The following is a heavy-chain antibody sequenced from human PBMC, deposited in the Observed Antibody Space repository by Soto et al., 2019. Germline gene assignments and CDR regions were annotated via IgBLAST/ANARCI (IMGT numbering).Heavy chain of an antibody. Sequence: QVQLVESGGGVVQPGRSLRLSCAASGFTFSTYAIHWVRQAPGKGLEWVAVISYDGSKKYYADSVKGRFTISRDNSRATLSLQMDSLGADDTAVYYCARDVNYGDYFSYAFDVWGQGTKVTVSS. CDR2: ISYDGSKK. CDR3: ARDVNYGDYFSYAFDV. V-gene: IGHV3-30-3*01. J-gene: IGHJ3*01. D-gene: IGHD4-17*01. CDR1: GFTFSTYA.